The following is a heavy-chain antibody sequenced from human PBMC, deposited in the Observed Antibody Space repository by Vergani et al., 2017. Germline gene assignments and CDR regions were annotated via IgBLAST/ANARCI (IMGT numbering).Heavy chain of an antibody. CDR1: GYTFTSYY. CDR3: ARERRGRLGFGELNPFDY. Sequence: QVQLVQSGAEVKKPGASVKVSCKASGYTFTSYYMHWVRQAPGQGLEWMGIINPSGGSTSYAQKFQGRVTMTRDPSTSTVYMELSSVRSEDTAVYYGARERRGRLGFGELNPFDYWGQGTLVTVSS. D-gene: IGHD3-10*01. V-gene: IGHV1-46*01. J-gene: IGHJ4*02. CDR2: INPSGGST.